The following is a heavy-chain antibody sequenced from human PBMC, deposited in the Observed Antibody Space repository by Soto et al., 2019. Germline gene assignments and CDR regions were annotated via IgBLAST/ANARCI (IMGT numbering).Heavy chain of an antibody. CDR2: AYHNGLT. CDR3: ARDAAVPGESDRFDY. D-gene: IGHD6-19*01. V-gene: IGHV4-4*02. CDR1: GDSVTSNVW. Sequence: QVQLQESGPGLVKPSVTLSLTCAVSGDSVTSNVWWSWVRQPPGKGLEWIGEAYHNGLTDYNPSLKSRVTMSVDTSKNEFSLKLTSLTAADTAIYYCARDAAVPGESDRFDYWGQGTLVTVSS. J-gene: IGHJ4*02.